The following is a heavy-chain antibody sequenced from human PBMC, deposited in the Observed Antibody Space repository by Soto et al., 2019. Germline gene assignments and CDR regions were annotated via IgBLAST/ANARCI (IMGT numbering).Heavy chain of an antibody. CDR2: IWFDGSDQ. J-gene: IGHJ6*02. CDR3: ASHPHNRPMDV. V-gene: IGHV3-33*03. CDR1: GLTFSETG. Sequence: QVQLVESGGGVVQPGRSLRLSCVASGLTFSETGMHWVRLAPDKGLEWVALIWFDGSDQRYADSVKGRFTISRDNSKNTLYLQMDSLRGEDTAIYYCASHPHNRPMDVWGQGTTVIVSS.